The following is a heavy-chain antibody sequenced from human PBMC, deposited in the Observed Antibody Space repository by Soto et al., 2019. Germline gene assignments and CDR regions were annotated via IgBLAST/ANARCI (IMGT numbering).Heavy chain of an antibody. D-gene: IGHD2-2*01. V-gene: IGHV1-3*01. J-gene: IGHJ6*02. CDR3: ARKDIVVVPAATRRDYYYGMDV. Sequence: ASVKVSCKASGYTFSNFAMHWVRQAPGQRLEWMGWINAGNGNTKYSQKFQGRVTITRDTSASTAYKELSSLRSEDTAVYYCARKDIVVVPAATRRDYYYGMDVWG. CDR1: GYTFSNFA. CDR2: INAGNGNT.